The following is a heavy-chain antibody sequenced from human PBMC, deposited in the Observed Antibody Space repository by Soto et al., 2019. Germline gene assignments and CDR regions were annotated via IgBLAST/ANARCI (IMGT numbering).Heavy chain of an antibody. Sequence: QLQESGPGLVKPSQTLSLTCTVSGASINNNDYYWSWIRQTPGKGLEWIGYVYYSGTTHYIPSLKSRLSMSIDKSQNQFTLKLNSVTAADTATYYCARMSYFYDKWYFDLWGRGTLVTVSS. CDR2: VYYSGTT. CDR3: ARMSYFYDKWYFDL. J-gene: IGHJ2*01. V-gene: IGHV4-30-4*01. CDR1: GASINNNDYY. D-gene: IGHD3-22*01.